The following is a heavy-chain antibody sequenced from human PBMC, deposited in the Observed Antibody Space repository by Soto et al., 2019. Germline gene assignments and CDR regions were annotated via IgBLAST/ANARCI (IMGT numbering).Heavy chain of an antibody. CDR1: GGSISSYY. V-gene: IGHV4-59*08. Sequence: SETLSLTCTVSGGSISSYYWSWIRQPPGKGLEWIGYIYYSGSTNYNPSLKSRVTISVDTSKNQFSLKLSSVTAADTAVYYCARHTHLIHGVAAPTEKNWFDPWGQGTLVTVAS. J-gene: IGHJ5*02. D-gene: IGHD2-15*01. CDR2: IYYSGST. CDR3: ARHTHLIHGVAAPTEKNWFDP.